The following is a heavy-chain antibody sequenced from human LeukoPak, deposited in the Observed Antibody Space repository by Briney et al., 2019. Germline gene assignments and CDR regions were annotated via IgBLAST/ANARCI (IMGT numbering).Heavy chain of an antibody. V-gene: IGHV6-1*01. CDR3: AREAPMATIHNYYYYMDV. Sequence: SQTLPLTCAISGDSVSSNSAAWNWIRQSPSRGLEWLGRTYYRSKGYNDYAVSVKSRITINPDTSKNQFSLQLNSVTPEDTAVYYCAREAPMATIHNYYYYMDVWGKGTTVTVSS. J-gene: IGHJ6*03. D-gene: IGHD5-24*01. CDR1: GDSVSSNSAA. CDR2: TYYRSKGYN.